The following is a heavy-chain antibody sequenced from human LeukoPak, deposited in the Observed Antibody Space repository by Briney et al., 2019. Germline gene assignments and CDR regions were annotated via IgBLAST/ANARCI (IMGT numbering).Heavy chain of an antibody. CDR3: ARDRWWEPTDFSFDY. V-gene: IGHV1-3*01. D-gene: IGHD1-26*01. Sequence: ASVKVSCKASGYTFAKYAIHWVRQAPGQRLEWMGWINAGNGDTRYSQKFQGGVTLTRDTSASTAYMELSSLRSEDTAVYYCARDRWWEPTDFSFDYWGQGTLVTVSS. CDR1: GYTFAKYA. J-gene: IGHJ4*02. CDR2: INAGNGDT.